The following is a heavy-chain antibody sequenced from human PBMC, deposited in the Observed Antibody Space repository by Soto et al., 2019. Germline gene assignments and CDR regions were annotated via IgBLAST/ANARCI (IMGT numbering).Heavy chain of an antibody. CDR2: ISAYNGNT. D-gene: IGHD3-22*01. V-gene: IGHV1-18*01. CDR3: ARDPRYYDSSGYYYRNWFDP. CDR1: GYTFTSYG. Sequence: GASVKVSCKASGYTFTSYGISWVRQAPGQGLEWMGWISAYNGNTNYAQKLQGRVTMTTDTSTSTAYMELSSLRSEDTAVYYCARDPRYYDSSGYYYRNWFDPWGQGTLVTVSS. J-gene: IGHJ5*02.